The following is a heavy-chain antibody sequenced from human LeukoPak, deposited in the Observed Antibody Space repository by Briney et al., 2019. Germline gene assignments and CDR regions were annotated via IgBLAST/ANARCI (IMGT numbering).Heavy chain of an antibody. CDR1: GFTFSSYG. D-gene: IGHD1-14*01. Sequence: GGSLRLSCAASGFTFSSYGMHWVRQAPDKGLEWVAVISYDGSNKYYADSVKGRFTISRDNSKNTLYLQMNSLRAEDTAVYYCANRRDWGQGTLVTVSS. CDR2: ISYDGSNK. J-gene: IGHJ4*02. CDR3: ANRRD. V-gene: IGHV3-30*18.